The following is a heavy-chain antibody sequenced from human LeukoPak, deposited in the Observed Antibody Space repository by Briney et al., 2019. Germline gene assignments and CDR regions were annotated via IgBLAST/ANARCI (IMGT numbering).Heavy chain of an antibody. D-gene: IGHD3-9*01. Sequence: GGSLRLSCAGSGFMFSSSWMTWVRQAPGKGLEWVANINQDGSVKYYVDSVRGRFTISRDNAKSSLYLQMNSLRAEDTAVYFCAREGLTGYRYNWIDPWGQGTLVGVSS. J-gene: IGHJ5*02. CDR1: GFMFSSSW. V-gene: IGHV3-7*01. CDR3: AREGLTGYRYNWIDP. CDR2: INQDGSVK.